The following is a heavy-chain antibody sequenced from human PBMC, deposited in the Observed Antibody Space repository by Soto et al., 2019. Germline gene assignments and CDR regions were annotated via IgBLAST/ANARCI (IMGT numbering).Heavy chain of an antibody. CDR2: IIPIFGTA. CDR3: AREGEYYYDSSGYYLFDS. D-gene: IGHD3-22*01. Sequence: GASVKVSCKASGGTFSSYAISWVRQAPGQGLEWMGGIIPIFGTANYAQKFQGRVTITADESTSTAYMELSSLRSEDTAVYYCAREGEYYYDSSGYYLFDSWGQGTLVTVSS. CDR1: GGTFSSYA. J-gene: IGHJ4*02. V-gene: IGHV1-69*13.